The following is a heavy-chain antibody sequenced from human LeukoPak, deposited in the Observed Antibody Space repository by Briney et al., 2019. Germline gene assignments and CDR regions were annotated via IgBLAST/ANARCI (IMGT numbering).Heavy chain of an antibody. CDR3: ATGTLCSSTRCYAGIYYNCMNV. CDR1: GYTLTDFS. V-gene: IGHV1-24*01. Sequence: ASVKVSCKVSGYTLTDFSMHWVRQAPGKGLEWMGGIDPEDGGTIYAQKFQGRVTMTEDTSTDTAYMELSSLRSEDTAVYYCATGTLCSSTRCYAGIYYNCMNVWGKGTPVTVSS. CDR2: IDPEDGGT. J-gene: IGHJ6*04. D-gene: IGHD2-2*01.